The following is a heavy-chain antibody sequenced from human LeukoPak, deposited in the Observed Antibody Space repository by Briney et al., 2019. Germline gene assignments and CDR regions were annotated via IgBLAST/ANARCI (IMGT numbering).Heavy chain of an antibody. Sequence: GGSLRLSCVASGYTFSGYWMSWVRQAPGKGLEWVANIDQSGSEKYYVDSVRGRFTISRDRTKNSLYLQMNSLRADDTAVYYCARRGYSYAFDYWGQGTLVTVSS. CDR2: IDQSGSEK. J-gene: IGHJ4*02. CDR1: GYTFSGYW. CDR3: ARRGYSYAFDY. D-gene: IGHD5-18*01. V-gene: IGHV3-7*01.